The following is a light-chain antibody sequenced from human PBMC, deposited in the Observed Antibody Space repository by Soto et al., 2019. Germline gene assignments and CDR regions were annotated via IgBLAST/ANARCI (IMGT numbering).Light chain of an antibody. CDR3: QQYDSFPT. Sequence: DIAMTQSPSSLSASVGDRVTVTCQASQDITYHLNWYQQKPGKAPKLLIYDSANLETGVTSRFSGSGSGTDFTFAISSLQAEDIATYYCQQYDSFPTFGQGTKLEI. J-gene: IGKJ2*01. V-gene: IGKV1-33*01. CDR1: QDITYH. CDR2: DSA.